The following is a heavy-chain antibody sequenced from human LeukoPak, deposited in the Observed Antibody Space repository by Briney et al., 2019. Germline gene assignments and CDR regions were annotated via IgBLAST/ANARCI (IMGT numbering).Heavy chain of an antibody. J-gene: IGHJ4*02. CDR3: ARDGDYFHY. CDR1: GFIVNDYW. V-gene: IGHV3-7*01. CDR2: IKRDGSDK. Sequence: QPGGSLRLSCAASGFIVNDYWMSWVRQAAGKGLEWVANIKRDGSDKYYVDSVKGRFTISSDIAENSLYLQMNSLRVEDTAVYYCARDGDYFHYWAQGTPVTVSS. D-gene: IGHD4-17*01.